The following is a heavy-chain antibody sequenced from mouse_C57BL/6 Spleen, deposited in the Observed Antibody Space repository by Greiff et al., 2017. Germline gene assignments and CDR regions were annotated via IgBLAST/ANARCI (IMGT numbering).Heavy chain of an antibody. J-gene: IGHJ3*01. CDR3: ARRGIYYDYAY. CDR2: INPGSGGT. Sequence: QVQLKESGAELVRPGTSVKVSCKASGYAFTNYLIEWVKQRPGQGLEWIGVINPGSGGTNYNEKFKGKATLTADKSSSTAYMQLSSLTSEDSAVYFCARRGIYYDYAYWGQGTLVTVSA. D-gene: IGHD2-4*01. V-gene: IGHV1-54*01. CDR1: GYAFTNYL.